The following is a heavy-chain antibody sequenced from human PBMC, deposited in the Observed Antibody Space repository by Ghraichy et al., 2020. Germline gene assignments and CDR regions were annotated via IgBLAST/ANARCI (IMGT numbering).Heavy chain of an antibody. J-gene: IGHJ5*02. V-gene: IGHV4-34*01. D-gene: IGHD1-26*01. CDR2: VSHTGSS. CDR3: ASGTWEPRFRT. Sequence: SETLSLTCAVYGESSSNYYWSWIRQTPGKGLEWLGEVSHTGSSNFNPSLKSRITMSVDKSKSQLSLKLSAVTAADTAMYYCASGTWEPRFRTWGQGTLVTVSS. CDR1: GESSSNYY.